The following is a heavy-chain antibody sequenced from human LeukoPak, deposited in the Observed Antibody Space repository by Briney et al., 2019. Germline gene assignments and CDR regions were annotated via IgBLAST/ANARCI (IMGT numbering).Heavy chain of an antibody. CDR1: GFTVSSNY. CDR3: ARHHGSYSLRDYYYYGMDV. D-gene: IGHD1-26*01. V-gene: IGHV3-53*01. Sequence: PGGSLRLSCAASGFTVSSNYMTWVHQAPGKGLEWVSVIYSGGSTYYAGSVKGRFTISRDNSKNTLYLQMNSLRAEDTAVYYCARHHGSYSLRDYYYYGMDVWGQGTTVTVSS. J-gene: IGHJ6*02. CDR2: IYSGGST.